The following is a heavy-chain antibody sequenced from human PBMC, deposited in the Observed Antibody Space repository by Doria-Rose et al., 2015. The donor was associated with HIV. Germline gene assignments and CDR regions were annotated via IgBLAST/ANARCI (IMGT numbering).Heavy chain of an antibody. J-gene: IGHJ4*02. Sequence: SGPVLVKPTETLTLTCTVSGVSLSSPGMGVSWIRQPPGKALEWLANIFSDDERSSNTSLKSRPTISRGTSKSQVVLTMTDVDPVDTATYYCARIKSSRWYHKYYFDFWGQGALVIVSA. D-gene: IGHD6-13*01. CDR2: IFSDDER. CDR3: ARIKSSRWYHKYYFDF. CDR1: GVSLSSPGMG. V-gene: IGHV2-26*01.